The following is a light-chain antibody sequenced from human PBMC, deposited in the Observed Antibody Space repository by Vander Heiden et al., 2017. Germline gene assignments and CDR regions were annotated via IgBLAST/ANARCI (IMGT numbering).Light chain of an antibody. CDR1: QSINTW. CDR2: KAS. V-gene: IGKV1-5*03. J-gene: IGKJ1*01. Sequence: LHMPQSLSPVSASVGDRVPLSSRASQSINTWLLWYQQKPGKAPKLLIYKASSLESGVPSRFSGSGSGTEFTLTISSLQPDDFATYYCQLYNDYSWTFGQGTKVEIK. CDR3: QLYNDYSWT.